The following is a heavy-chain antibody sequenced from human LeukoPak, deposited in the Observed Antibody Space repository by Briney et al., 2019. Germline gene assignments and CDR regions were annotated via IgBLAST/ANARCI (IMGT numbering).Heavy chain of an antibody. CDR1: AFTFSNYA. CDR2: ISEPRNNQ. Sequence: GGSLRLSCAASAFTFSNYAMHWVRQAPGKGREWVGVISEPRNNQYYTDSVNGRFTNSRDNTSDTLYLQMNTLRTADKAVYYCARGADEYCSGVKYWGQGTLVTVSS. D-gene: IGHD2-21*02. V-gene: IGHV3-30-3*01. J-gene: IGHJ4*02. CDR3: ARGADEYCSGVKY.